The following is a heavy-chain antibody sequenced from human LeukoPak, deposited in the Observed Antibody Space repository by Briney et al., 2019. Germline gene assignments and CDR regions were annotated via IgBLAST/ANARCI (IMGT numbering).Heavy chain of an antibody. CDR3: ARDAREAIFGVVRSLYYFDY. J-gene: IGHJ4*02. Sequence: ASVKVSCKASGYTFTGYYMHWVRQAPGQGLEWMGWINPNSGGTNYAQKFQGRVTMTRDTSISTAYMELSRLRSDDTAVYYCARDAREAIFGVVRSLYYFDYWGQGTLVTVSS. D-gene: IGHD3-3*01. CDR2: INPNSGGT. CDR1: GYTFTGYY. V-gene: IGHV1-2*02.